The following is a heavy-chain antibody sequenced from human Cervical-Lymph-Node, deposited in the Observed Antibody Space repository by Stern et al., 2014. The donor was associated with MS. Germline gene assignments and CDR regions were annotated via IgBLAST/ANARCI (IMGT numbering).Heavy chain of an antibody. CDR1: GLTFSSYS. Sequence: VQLVESGGGLVKPGGSLRLSCAASGLTFSSYSMNWVRPAPGKWLEWGASISSGCSYIYYADSLKGRFTISRDNAKNSLYLQMNSLRAEDTAVYYCARGRGGNYRYYFDYWGQGTLVTVSS. CDR2: ISSGCSYI. D-gene: IGHD4-23*01. CDR3: ARGRGGNYRYYFDY. V-gene: IGHV3-21*01. J-gene: IGHJ4*02.